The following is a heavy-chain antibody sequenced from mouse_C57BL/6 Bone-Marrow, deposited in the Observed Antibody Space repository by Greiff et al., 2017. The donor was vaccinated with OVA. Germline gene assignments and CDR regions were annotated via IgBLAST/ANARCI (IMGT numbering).Heavy chain of an antibody. V-gene: IGHV1-55*01. CDR3: ARCDSDY. J-gene: IGHJ2*01. Sequence: QVQLQQPWAELVKPGASVKLSCKASGYTFTSYWITWVKQRPGQGLEWIGDIYPGSGSTNYNEKFKSKATLTVDTSSSTAYMQLSSLTSEDAAVYDCARCDSDYWGKGTTLTVSS. CDR2: IYPGSGST. CDR1: GYTFTSYW.